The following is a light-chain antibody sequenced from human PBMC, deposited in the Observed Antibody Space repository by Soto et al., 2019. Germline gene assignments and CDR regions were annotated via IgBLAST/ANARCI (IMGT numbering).Light chain of an antibody. J-gene: IGLJ2*01. V-gene: IGLV6-57*01. CDR3: QSYDSSHHVV. CDR1: SGSIASNY. CDR2: EDN. Sequence: NFMLTQPHSVSASPGKTVTISCTRSSGSIASNYVQWYQQRPGSSPTTVIYEDNQRPSGVPDRFSGSIDSSSNSASLTISGLKTEDEADYHCQSYDSSHHVVFGGGTKVTVL.